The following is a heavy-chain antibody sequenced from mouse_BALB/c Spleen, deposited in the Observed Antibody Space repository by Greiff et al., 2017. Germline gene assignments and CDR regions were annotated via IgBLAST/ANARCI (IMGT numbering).Heavy chain of an antibody. D-gene: IGHD2-14*01. CDR1: GFNIKDYY. CDR3: MRYRSGFAY. J-gene: IGHJ3*01. Sequence: EVQLQQSGAELVGPGASVKLSCTASGFNIKDYYMYWVKQRPEQGLEWIGWIDPENGDTEYAPKFQCKATMTEDTSSNTAYLQLSSLTSEYPAVYYCMRYRSGFAYWGQGILVTVSA. V-gene: IGHV14-4*02. CDR2: IDPENGDT.